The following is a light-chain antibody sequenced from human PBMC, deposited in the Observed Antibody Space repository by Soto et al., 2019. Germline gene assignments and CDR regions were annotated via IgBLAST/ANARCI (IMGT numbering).Light chain of an antibody. V-gene: IGKV1-12*01. CDR1: QSISSW. Sequence: DIQMTQSPSSVSASVGDRVTITCRASQSISSWLAWYQQKPWKPPRLLIYKTSNLKSGVPSRFSGSGSGTDFTLTINNLQPEDFSTYYCQQASSFPLTFGGGTKVEIK. J-gene: IGKJ4*01. CDR3: QQASSFPLT. CDR2: KTS.